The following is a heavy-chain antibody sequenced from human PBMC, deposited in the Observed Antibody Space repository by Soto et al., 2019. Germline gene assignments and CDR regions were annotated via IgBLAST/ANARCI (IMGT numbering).Heavy chain of an antibody. D-gene: IGHD3-3*01. CDR3: AKDPLYDFWSGYYLDY. Sequence: GGSLRLSCAASGFTLARYTMSWVRQAPGKGLERVSAISGSGGSTYYADSVKGRFTISRDNSRNTLYLQMNSLRAEDTVVYYCAKDPLYDFWSGYYLDYWGQGTLVTVSS. J-gene: IGHJ4*02. CDR2: ISGSGGST. CDR1: GFTLARYT. V-gene: IGHV3-23*01.